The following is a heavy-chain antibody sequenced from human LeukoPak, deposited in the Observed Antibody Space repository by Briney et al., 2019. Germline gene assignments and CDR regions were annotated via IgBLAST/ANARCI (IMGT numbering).Heavy chain of an antibody. Sequence: SETLSLTCTVSGGSISTYYWSWIRQPPGKGLEWIGYIYASGSTNYNPPLKSRVTVSVDTSKNQFSLKLSSVTAADTAVYYCARQYSSGWPFDYWGQGTLVTVSS. V-gene: IGHV4-4*09. D-gene: IGHD6-19*01. J-gene: IGHJ4*02. CDR2: IYASGST. CDR3: ARQYSSGWPFDY. CDR1: GGSISTYY.